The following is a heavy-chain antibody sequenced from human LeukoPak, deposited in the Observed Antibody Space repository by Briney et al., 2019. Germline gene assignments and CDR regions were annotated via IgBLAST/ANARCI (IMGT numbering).Heavy chain of an antibody. V-gene: IGHV3-15*01. Sequence: GGSLRLSCAASGFTFSNAWMSWVRQAPGKGLEWVGRIKSKTDGGTTDYAAPVKGRFTISRDDSKNTLYLQMNSLKTEDTAVYYCTTDSLLYDYVWGSYRSDAFDIWGQGTMVTVSS. CDR1: GFTFSNAW. J-gene: IGHJ3*02. CDR3: TTDSLLYDYVWGSYRSDAFDI. D-gene: IGHD3-16*02. CDR2: IKSKTDGGTT.